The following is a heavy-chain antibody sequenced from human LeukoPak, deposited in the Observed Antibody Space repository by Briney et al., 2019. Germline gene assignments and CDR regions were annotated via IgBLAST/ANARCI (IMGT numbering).Heavy chain of an antibody. CDR2: ISGNGGST. D-gene: IGHD6-6*01. CDR1: GFTFSNYA. J-gene: IGHJ4*02. Sequence: GGSLRLSCAASGFTFSNYAMSWVRQAPGKGLEWVSAISGNGGSTYYADSVKGRFTISRENSKNTLYLQMNSLRAEDTAVYYCAKEDRGRIAASGYFDHWGQGTLVTVSS. V-gene: IGHV3-23*01. CDR3: AKEDRGRIAASGYFDH.